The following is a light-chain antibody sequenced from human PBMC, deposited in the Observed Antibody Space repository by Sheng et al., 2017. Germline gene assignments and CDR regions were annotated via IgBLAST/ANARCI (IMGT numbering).Light chain of an antibody. J-gene: IGKJ1*01. CDR2: GAF. CDR1: QSISGDY. Sequence: EIVLTQSPGTLSLSPGERATLSCRASQSISGDYLAWYHQKPGQPPVLLIYGAFNRAAGIPDRFSGSGSGTEFTLTISSLQSEDFAVYYCQQYDNWPPWTFGQGTKVEIK. V-gene: IGKV3-20*01. CDR3: QQYDNWPPWT.